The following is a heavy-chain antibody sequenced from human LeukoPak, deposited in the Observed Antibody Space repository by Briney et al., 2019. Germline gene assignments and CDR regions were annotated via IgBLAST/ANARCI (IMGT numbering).Heavy chain of an antibody. CDR2: IIPIFGTA. CDR1: GGTFSSYA. J-gene: IGHJ4*02. Sequence: SVKVSCKASGGTFSSYAISWVRQAPGQGLEWMGGIIPIFGTANYAQKFQGRVTITADESKSTAYMELGSLRSEDTAVHYCAREGGSYHEYYFDYWGQGTLVTVSS. V-gene: IGHV1-69*13. D-gene: IGHD1-26*01. CDR3: AREGGSYHEYYFDY.